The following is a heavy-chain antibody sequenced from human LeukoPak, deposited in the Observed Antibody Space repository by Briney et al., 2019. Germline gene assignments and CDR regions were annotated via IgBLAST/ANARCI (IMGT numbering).Heavy chain of an antibody. CDR3: ARGPEIDTAMARGAFDI. Sequence: ASVKVSCKASGYTFTSYGISWVRQAPGQGLEWMGWISAYNGNTNYAQKLQGRVTMTTDTSTSTAYMELRSLRSDDTAVYYCARGPEIDTAMARGAFDIWGQGTMVTVSS. CDR2: ISAYNGNT. D-gene: IGHD5-18*01. V-gene: IGHV1-18*01. J-gene: IGHJ3*02. CDR1: GYTFTSYG.